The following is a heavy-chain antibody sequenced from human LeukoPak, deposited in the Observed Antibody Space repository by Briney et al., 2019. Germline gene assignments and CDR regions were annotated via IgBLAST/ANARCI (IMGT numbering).Heavy chain of an antibody. CDR2: ITGSGAST. D-gene: IGHD2-15*01. CDR3: AKILAHSFDI. V-gene: IGHV3-23*01. Sequence: PVGSLRLSCAATGITFISDAMSWVRQAPGKGLEWVSLITGSGASTYNADSVKGRFTLSRDNSRSTVVLQMNRLRAEDTALYYCAKILAHSFDIWGQGTMVTVSS. J-gene: IGHJ3*02. CDR1: GITFISDA.